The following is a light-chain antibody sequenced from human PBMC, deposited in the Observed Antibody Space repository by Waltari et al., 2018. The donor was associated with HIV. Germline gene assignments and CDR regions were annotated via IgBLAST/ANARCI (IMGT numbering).Light chain of an antibody. J-gene: IGKJ5*01. Sequence: DIQMTQSPSSLSASVGDRVTIACQASQGISTYLNWYQHKPGRAPRLIIYATSSLESGVPSRFSGTGSGTDFSLTISNLQPEDFATYYCQQTYGTPDFGQGTRLDIK. CDR1: QGISTY. CDR3: QQTYGTPD. V-gene: IGKV1-39*01. CDR2: ATS.